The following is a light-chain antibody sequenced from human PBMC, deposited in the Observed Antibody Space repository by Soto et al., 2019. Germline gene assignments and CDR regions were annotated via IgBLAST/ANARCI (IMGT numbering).Light chain of an antibody. V-gene: IGLV2-14*03. Sequence: QSVLTQPASVSGSPGQSITISCTGTSTDIGRYNYVSWYQQHPGKAPKLIIYDVSTRPSGVSNRFSGSKSGNTASLTISGLQAEDEADYYCCSYTGSSTLGVFGGGTQLTVL. J-gene: IGLJ3*02. CDR3: CSYTGSSTLGV. CDR2: DVS. CDR1: STDIGRYNY.